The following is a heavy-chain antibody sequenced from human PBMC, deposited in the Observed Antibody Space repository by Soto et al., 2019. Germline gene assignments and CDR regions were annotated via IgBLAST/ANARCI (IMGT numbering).Heavy chain of an antibody. CDR1: GFTFSNFG. D-gene: IGHD2-15*01. CDR2: ISSDGGDK. J-gene: IGHJ5*02. V-gene: IGHV3-30*18. CDR3: VKGSDVARQELDR. Sequence: QVQLVESGGGVVQPGRSPRLSCAASGFTFSNFGMHWVRQAPGKGLEWVAAISSDGGDKYYSHSVKDRFTVSRDNSRNTLFLHMNSMRVEDTAVYYCVKGSDVARQELDRWGQGILVTVSS.